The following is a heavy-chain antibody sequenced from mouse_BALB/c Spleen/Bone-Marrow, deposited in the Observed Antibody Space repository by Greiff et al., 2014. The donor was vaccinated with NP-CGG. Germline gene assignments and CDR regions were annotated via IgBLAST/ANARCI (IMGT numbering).Heavy chain of an antibody. CDR1: DFKIKNYY. V-gene: IGHV14-4*02. D-gene: IGHD2-1*01. Sequence: VQLQQSGAELVRAGASVKLSCTASDFKIKNYYMDWGKQRPEQGLGGIGWIDPGNGGTEYGPKFQGKATMTADTSSNTAYLQLSSLTSEDTAVYYCNAAIYYGNYFDVWGAGTTVTVSS. CDR3: NAAIYYGNYFDV. J-gene: IGHJ1*01. CDR2: IDPGNGGT.